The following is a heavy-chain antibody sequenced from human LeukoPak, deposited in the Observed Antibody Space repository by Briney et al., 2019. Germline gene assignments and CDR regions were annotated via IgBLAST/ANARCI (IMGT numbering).Heavy chain of an antibody. CDR1: GVAISSYY. CDR2: VSYTGDA. Sequence: PSETLSLTCTVPGVAISSYYWSWIRQPPGKRLEWIGYVSYTGDASQNPSLRGRVTMSVDTSNNQVSLELSSVTAADTAVYYCARGWNYGDYWGQGTLVTVSS. D-gene: IGHD3-3*01. CDR3: ARGWNYGDY. J-gene: IGHJ4*02. V-gene: IGHV4-59*01.